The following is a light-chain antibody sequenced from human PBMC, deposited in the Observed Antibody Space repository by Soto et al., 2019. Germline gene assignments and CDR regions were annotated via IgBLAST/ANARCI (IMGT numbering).Light chain of an antibody. CDR3: QQYNGYRWT. CDR1: QSITNY. J-gene: IGKJ1*01. Sequence: DIQMTQSPSSLSASVGDRVTITCRASQSITNYLTWFQQKPGKAPKILIYKTSSLESGVPSRFSGSGSGTEFTLTISSLQPDDFATYYCQQYNGYRWTFGQGTKVDIK. V-gene: IGKV1-5*03. CDR2: KTS.